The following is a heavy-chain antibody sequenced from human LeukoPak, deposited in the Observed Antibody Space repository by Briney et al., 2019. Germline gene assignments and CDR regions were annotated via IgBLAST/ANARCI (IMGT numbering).Heavy chain of an antibody. CDR2: ISAYNGNT. J-gene: IGHJ5*02. D-gene: IGHD3-22*01. CDR1: GYTFTSYG. Sequence: ASVKVSCKASGYTFTSYGISWVRQAPGQGLEWMGWISAYNGNTNYAQKLQGRVTMTRNTSISTAYMELSSLRSEDTAVYYCARVYYDLHQSTIVWFDPWGQGTLVTVSS. CDR3: ARVYYDLHQSTIVWFDP. V-gene: IGHV1-18*01.